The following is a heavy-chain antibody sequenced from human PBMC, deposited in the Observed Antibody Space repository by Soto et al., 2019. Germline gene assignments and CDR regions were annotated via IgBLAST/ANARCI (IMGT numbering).Heavy chain of an antibody. CDR1: GFTFSIYA. CDR3: ARTTVKGATWNFDH. J-gene: IGHJ4*02. CDR2: IWYDGSNT. Sequence: QVQLVESGGGVVQPWRSLSLSCAASGFTFSIYAMHWVHQAPGEALEWVAVIWYDGSNTFYVDSVQGRFTISRDNSADTLYLQMNSLRAEDTAVYYCARTTVKGATWNFDHWCQGTLVTVS. V-gene: IGHV3-33*01. D-gene: IGHD1-1*01.